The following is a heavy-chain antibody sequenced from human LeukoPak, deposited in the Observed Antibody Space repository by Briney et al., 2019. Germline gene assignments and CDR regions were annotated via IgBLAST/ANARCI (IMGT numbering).Heavy chain of an antibody. CDR3: ARGSRDYDSSGSPDHYGMDV. CDR1: GYTFTGYY. V-gene: IGHV1-2*02. D-gene: IGHD3-22*01. Sequence: ASVKVSCKASGYTFTGYYIHWVRQAPGQGLEWMGWINPKNGGTNYAQKFQGRVTMTRDTSISTAYMELSRLRSDDTAVYYCARGSRDYDSSGSPDHYGMDVWGQGTTVTVSS. J-gene: IGHJ6*02. CDR2: INPKNGGT.